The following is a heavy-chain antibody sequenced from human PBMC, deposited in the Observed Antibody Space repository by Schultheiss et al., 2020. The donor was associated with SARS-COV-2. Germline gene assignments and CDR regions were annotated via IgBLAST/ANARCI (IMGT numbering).Heavy chain of an antibody. J-gene: IGHJ4*02. V-gene: IGHV4-59*01. CDR1: GGSISSYY. D-gene: IGHD2-21*01. CDR2: IYYSGST. CDR3: ARDNRLFSFDY. Sequence: SQTLSLTCTVSGGSISSYYWGWIRQPPGKGLEWIGYIYYSGSTYYNPSLKSRVTISVDTSKNQFSLKLSSVTAADTAVYYCARDNRLFSFDYWGQGTLVTVSS.